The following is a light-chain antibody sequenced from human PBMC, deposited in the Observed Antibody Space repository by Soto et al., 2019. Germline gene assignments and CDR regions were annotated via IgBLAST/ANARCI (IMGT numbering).Light chain of an antibody. Sequence: QSVLTQPASMSGSPGQSITISCTGTSSDIGGYNFVSWYQRHPGKGPKLLIFDVNFRPSGVSNRFSGSKSENTASLTISGLQPEDEADYYCSSYTTADTVIFGGGTTLTVL. V-gene: IGLV2-14*03. CDR2: DVN. CDR1: SSDIGGYNF. CDR3: SSYTTADTVI. J-gene: IGLJ2*01.